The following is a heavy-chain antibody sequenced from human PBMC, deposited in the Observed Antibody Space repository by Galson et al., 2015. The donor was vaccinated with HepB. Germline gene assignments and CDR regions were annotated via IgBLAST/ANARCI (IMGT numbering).Heavy chain of an antibody. Sequence: SVKVSCKASGSTFTSYALHWVRQAPGQRLEWMGWINAGNGNTKYSQKFQGRVTITRDTSASTAYMELSSLTFEDTAVFYCARDHPPGYYGMDVWGQGTTVTVSS. V-gene: IGHV1-3*01. CDR2: INAGNGNT. J-gene: IGHJ6*02. CDR1: GSTFTSYA. CDR3: ARDHPPGYYGMDV.